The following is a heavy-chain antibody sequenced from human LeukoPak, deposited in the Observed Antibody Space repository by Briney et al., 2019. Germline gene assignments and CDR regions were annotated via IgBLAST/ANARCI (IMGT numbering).Heavy chain of an antibody. V-gene: IGHV3-33*01. CDR1: GFTFSSYG. D-gene: IGHD3-22*01. CDR2: IWYDGSNK. Sequence: GGSLRLSCAASGFTFSSYGMHWVRQAPGKGLEWVAVIWYDGSNKYYADSVKGRFTISRDNSKNTLYLQMNSLRAEDTAVYYCARDDDYYDTSGCFDHWGQGTLVTASS. CDR3: ARDDDYYDTSGCFDH. J-gene: IGHJ4*02.